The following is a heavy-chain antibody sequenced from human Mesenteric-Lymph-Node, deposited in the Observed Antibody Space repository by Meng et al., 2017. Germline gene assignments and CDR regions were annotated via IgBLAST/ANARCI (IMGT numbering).Heavy chain of an antibody. J-gene: IGHJ6*02. Sequence: GESLKISCAASGFTFSSYGMHWVRQAPGKGLEWVAVIWYDGSNKYYADSVKGRFTISRDNSKNTLYLQMNSLRAEDTAVYYCARDIAAAGTYYYYGMDVWGQGTTVTVSS. CDR3: ARDIAAAGTYYYYGMDV. CDR1: GFTFSSYG. D-gene: IGHD6-13*01. V-gene: IGHV3-33*01. CDR2: IWYDGSNK.